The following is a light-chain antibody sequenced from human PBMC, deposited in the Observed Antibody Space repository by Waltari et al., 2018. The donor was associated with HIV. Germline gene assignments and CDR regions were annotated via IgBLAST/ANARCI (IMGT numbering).Light chain of an antibody. Sequence: QSVLTQPPSASGTPGQRVTISCSGSSSNIGSNTVNWYQQLPGTAPKLLIYSNNQRPSGVPDRVSGSKSGTSASLAISGLQSEDEADYYCAAWDDSLNGLFGTGTKVTVL. CDR2: SNN. CDR3: AAWDDSLNGL. V-gene: IGLV1-44*01. J-gene: IGLJ1*01. CDR1: SSNIGSNT.